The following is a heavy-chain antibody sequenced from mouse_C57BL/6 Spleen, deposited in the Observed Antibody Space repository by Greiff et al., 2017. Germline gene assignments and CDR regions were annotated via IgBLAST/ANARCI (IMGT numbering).Heavy chain of an antibody. J-gene: IGHJ4*01. CDR1: GYAFSSSW. Sequence: VKLMESGPELVKPGASVKISCKASGYAFSSSWMNWVKQRPGKGLEWIGRIYPGDGDTNYNGKFKGKATLTADKSSSTAYMQLSSLTSEDSAVYFCARLGPREAMDYWGQGTSVTVSS. CDR2: IYPGDGDT. V-gene: IGHV1-82*01. CDR3: ARLGPREAMDY.